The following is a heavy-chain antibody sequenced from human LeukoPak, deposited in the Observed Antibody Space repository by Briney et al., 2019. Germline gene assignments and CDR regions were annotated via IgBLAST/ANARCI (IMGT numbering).Heavy chain of an antibody. CDR3: ARSGGSGTYYYYYMDV. Sequence: SVKVSCKASGCTFSSYAISWVRQAPGQGLEWMGRIIPIFGTANYAQKFQGRVTITTDESTSTAYMELSSLRSEDTAVYYCARSGGSGTYYYYYMDVWGKGTTVTVSS. CDR1: GCTFSSYA. V-gene: IGHV1-69*05. CDR2: IIPIFGTA. D-gene: IGHD3-10*01. J-gene: IGHJ6*03.